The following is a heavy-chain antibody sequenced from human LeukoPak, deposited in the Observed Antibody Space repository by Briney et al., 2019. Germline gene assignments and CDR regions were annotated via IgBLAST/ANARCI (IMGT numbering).Heavy chain of an antibody. CDR3: AREGHTYYYDSSGYVDY. CDR1: GFTFSSYE. Sequence: GGSLRLSCAASGFTFSSYEMNWVRQAPGKGLEWVSYISSSGSTIYYADFVKGRFTISRDNAKNSLYLQMNSLRAEDTAVYYCAREGHTYYYDSSGYVDYWGQGTLVTVSS. V-gene: IGHV3-48*03. D-gene: IGHD3-22*01. CDR2: ISSSGSTI. J-gene: IGHJ4*02.